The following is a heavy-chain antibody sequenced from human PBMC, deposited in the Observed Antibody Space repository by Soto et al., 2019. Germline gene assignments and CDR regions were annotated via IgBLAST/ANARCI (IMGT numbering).Heavy chain of an antibody. CDR3: TTLWAGGFDY. CDR2: IKSKTDGETT. J-gene: IGHJ4*02. D-gene: IGHD3-16*01. V-gene: IGHV3-15*01. Sequence: GGSLRLSXAASGFTFSNAWMSWVRQAPGKGLEWVGQIKSKTDGETTDYPAPVKGRFTISRDDSKNTLFLQMSSLKTEDTAVYYCTTLWAGGFDYWGQGALVTVSS. CDR1: GFTFSNAW.